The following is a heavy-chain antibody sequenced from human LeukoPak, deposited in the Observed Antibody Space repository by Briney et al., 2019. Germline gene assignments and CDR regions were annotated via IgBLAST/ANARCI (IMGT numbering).Heavy chain of an antibody. Sequence: PGGSLRLSCAASGFTFSSYGMHWVRQAPGKGLEWVAFIRYDGSNKYYADSVKGRFTISRDNSKNTLYLQMSSLRAEDTAVYYCAKDPAGYSSGWNGGYYYMDVWGKGTPVTVSS. D-gene: IGHD6-19*01. J-gene: IGHJ6*03. CDR1: GFTFSSYG. V-gene: IGHV3-30*02. CDR2: IRYDGSNK. CDR3: AKDPAGYSSGWNGGYYYMDV.